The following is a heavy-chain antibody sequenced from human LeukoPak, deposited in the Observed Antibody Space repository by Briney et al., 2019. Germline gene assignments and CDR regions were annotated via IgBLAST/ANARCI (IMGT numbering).Heavy chain of an antibody. J-gene: IGHJ4*02. D-gene: IGHD6-13*01. Sequence: GGSLRLSCAASGFTFHNYGMSWVRQAPGKGLEWVSAISGSGYITYYADSVRGRFTISRDNSNNTLHLQMNSLRAEDTAVYYCAKDPAYSSSRLYYFDYWGQGTLVTVSS. CDR1: GFTFHNYG. CDR2: ISGSGYIT. V-gene: IGHV3-23*01. CDR3: AKDPAYSSSRLYYFDY.